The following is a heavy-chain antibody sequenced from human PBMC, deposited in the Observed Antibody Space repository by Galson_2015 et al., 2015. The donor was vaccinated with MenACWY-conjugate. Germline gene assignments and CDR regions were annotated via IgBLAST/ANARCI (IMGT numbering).Heavy chain of an antibody. D-gene: IGHD2/OR15-2a*01. V-gene: IGHV1-18*01. J-gene: IGHJ6*02. Sequence: SVKVSCKASGYTFSDSSVTWVRQAPGQGLEWMGWISASTGNTNYEQKFYGRVTMTTDTSTNTAFMELRSLRSDDTAVYFCARASTGLSSLFLDVWGQGTTVTVSS. CDR3: ARASTGLSSLFLDV. CDR2: ISASTGNT. CDR1: GYTFSDSS.